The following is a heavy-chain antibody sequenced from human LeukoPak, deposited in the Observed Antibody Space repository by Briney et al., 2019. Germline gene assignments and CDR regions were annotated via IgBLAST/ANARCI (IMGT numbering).Heavy chain of an antibody. J-gene: IGHJ3*01. Sequence: GGSLRLSCKASGFSLSEHYMNWIRQAPGRGLEWVSFISGSGDSIHYTDSVKGRFTVSRDNGKDALYLQMNSLRAEDTAVYYCARDLGHCSGGTCFAYGFDLWGQGTVVSVSP. D-gene: IGHD2-15*01. CDR1: GFSLSEHY. CDR2: ISGSGDSI. CDR3: ARDLGHCSGGTCFAYGFDL. V-gene: IGHV3-11*01.